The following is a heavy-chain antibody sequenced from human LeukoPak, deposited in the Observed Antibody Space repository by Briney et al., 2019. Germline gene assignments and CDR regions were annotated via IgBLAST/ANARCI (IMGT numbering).Heavy chain of an antibody. V-gene: IGHV4-34*01. D-gene: IGHD3-10*01. J-gene: IGHJ5*02. CDR3: ARSFSTMVRGVIKYGDWFDP. Sequence: SETRSLTCAVYGGSFSGYYWSWIRQPPGKGLEWIGEINHSGSTNYNPSLKSRVTISVDTSKNQFSLKLSSVTAADTAVYYCARSFSTMVRGVIKYGDWFDPWGQGTLVTVSS. CDR2: INHSGST. CDR1: GGSFSGYY.